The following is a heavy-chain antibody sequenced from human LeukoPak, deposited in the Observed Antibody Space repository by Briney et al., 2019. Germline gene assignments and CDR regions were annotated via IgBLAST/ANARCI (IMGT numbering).Heavy chain of an antibody. J-gene: IGHJ4*02. D-gene: IGHD3-22*01. V-gene: IGHV4-39*07. CDR2: IYYSGST. CDR1: GGSISRSSYY. Sequence: SETLSLTCTVSGGSISRSSYYWGWIRQPPGKGLEWIGSIYYSGSTYYNPSLKSRVTISVDTSKNQFSLKVRSVTAADTAVYYCARATWDSSGYYIDYWGQGTLVTVSS. CDR3: ARATWDSSGYYIDY.